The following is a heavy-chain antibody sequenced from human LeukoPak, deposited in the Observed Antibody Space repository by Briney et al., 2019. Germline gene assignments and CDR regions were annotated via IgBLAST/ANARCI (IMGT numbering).Heavy chain of an antibody. CDR3: ARDRIAPAGSIIDY. D-gene: IGHD6-13*01. Sequence: ASVKVSCKASGYTFTDHYVHWVRQAPGQGLEWMGWIDPSSGGTNSAQKFQGRVTMARDTSITTVYMELSSLTSDDTAIYFCARDRIAPAGSIIDYWGQGTLVTVSS. J-gene: IGHJ4*02. CDR2: IDPSSGGT. V-gene: IGHV1-2*02. CDR1: GYTFTDHY.